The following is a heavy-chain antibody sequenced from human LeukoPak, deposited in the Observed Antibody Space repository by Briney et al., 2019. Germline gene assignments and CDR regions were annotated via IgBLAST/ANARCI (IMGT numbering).Heavy chain of an antibody. D-gene: IGHD3-22*01. Sequence: GGSLRLSCTASGFTFGDYAMHWVRQAPGKTLEWVSLISWDGTTYYADSVTGRFPISRDNGKTSLYLQMHTLRREDTAFYYCAQDLSYESSGSVIDSWGQGTLVTVSS. CDR1: GFTFGDYA. CDR2: ISWDGTT. CDR3: AQDLSYESSGSVIDS. J-gene: IGHJ4*02. V-gene: IGHV3-43*01.